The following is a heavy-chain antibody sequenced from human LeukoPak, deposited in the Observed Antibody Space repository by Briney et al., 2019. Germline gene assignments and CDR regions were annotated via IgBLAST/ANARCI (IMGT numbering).Heavy chain of an antibody. J-gene: IGHJ4*02. V-gene: IGHV1-24*01. Sequence: ASVKVSCKVSGYTLTELSMHWVRQAPGKGLEWMGGFDPEDGETIYAQKFQGRVTMTEDTSTDTAYMEPSSLRSEDTAVYYCATDPTYYYDSSGYCFFYWGQGTLVTVSS. D-gene: IGHD3-22*01. CDR1: GYTLTELS. CDR3: ATDPTYYYDSSGYCFFY. CDR2: FDPEDGET.